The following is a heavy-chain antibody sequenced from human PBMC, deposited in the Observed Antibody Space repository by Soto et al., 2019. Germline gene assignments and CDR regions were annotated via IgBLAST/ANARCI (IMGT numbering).Heavy chain of an antibody. Sequence: PSETLSLTCAVYGGSFSGYYWSWIRQPPGKGLEWIGEINHSGSTNYNPSLKSRVTISVDTSKNQFSLKLSSVTAADTAVYYCEREDFWSGRKAYYYYGMDVWGQGTTVTVSS. J-gene: IGHJ6*02. V-gene: IGHV4-34*01. CDR1: GGSFSGYY. CDR2: INHSGST. CDR3: EREDFWSGRKAYYYYGMDV. D-gene: IGHD3-3*01.